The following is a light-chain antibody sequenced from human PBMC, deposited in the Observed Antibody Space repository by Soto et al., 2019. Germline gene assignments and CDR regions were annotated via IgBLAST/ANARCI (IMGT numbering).Light chain of an antibody. Sequence: EIVMTQSPATLSVSPGEGVTLSCRASQSVSSSLAWYQQKPGQSPRLLIYGASTRATGIPARFSGSGSGTDLTPTISGIHYEECEIYYCQHYANWPRTFGLGTKVDIK. CDR1: QSVSSS. V-gene: IGKV3-15*01. CDR2: GAS. J-gene: IGKJ1*01. CDR3: QHYANWPRT.